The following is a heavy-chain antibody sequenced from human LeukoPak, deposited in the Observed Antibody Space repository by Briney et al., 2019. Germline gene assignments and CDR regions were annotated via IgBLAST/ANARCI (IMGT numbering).Heavy chain of an antibody. D-gene: IGHD5-18*01. J-gene: IGHJ4*02. CDR3: ARRGYSYGFGIDY. V-gene: IGHV4-39*01. Sequence: PSETLSLTCTVSGGSISSSSYYWGWIRQPPGKGLEWIGSIYYSGSTYYNPSLKSRVTISVDTSKNQFSLKLSSVTAADTAVYYCARRGYSYGFGIDYWGQGTLVTVSS. CDR2: IYYSGST. CDR1: GGSISSSSYY.